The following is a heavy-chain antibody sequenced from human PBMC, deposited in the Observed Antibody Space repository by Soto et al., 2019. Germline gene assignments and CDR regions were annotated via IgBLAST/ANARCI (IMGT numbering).Heavy chain of an antibody. V-gene: IGHV3-15*01. J-gene: IGHJ6*03. CDR2: IKSKTDGGTT. CDR3: TTAQLERRDYYYYYMDV. CDR1: GFTFINAW. D-gene: IGHD1-1*01. Sequence: GGSLRLSCAASGFTFINAWMSWVRQAPGKGLEWVVRIKSKTDGGTTDYAAPVKGRFTISRDDSKNTLYLQMNSLKTEDTAVYYCTTAQLERRDYYYYYMDVWGKGTTVTVSS.